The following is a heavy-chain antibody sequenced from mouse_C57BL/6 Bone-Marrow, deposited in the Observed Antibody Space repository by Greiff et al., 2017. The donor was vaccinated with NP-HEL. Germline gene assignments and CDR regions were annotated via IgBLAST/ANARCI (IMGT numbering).Heavy chain of an antibody. Sequence: EVHLVESGGGLVQPKGSLKLSCAASGFSFNTYAMNWVRQAPGKGLEWVARIRSKSNNYATYYADSVKDRFTISRDDSESMLYLQMNNLKTEDTAMYYCVRHRGTPGEFAYWGQGTLVTVSA. V-gene: IGHV10-1*01. CDR2: IRSKSNNYAT. J-gene: IGHJ3*01. D-gene: IGHD3-1*01. CDR3: VRHRGTPGEFAY. CDR1: GFSFNTYA.